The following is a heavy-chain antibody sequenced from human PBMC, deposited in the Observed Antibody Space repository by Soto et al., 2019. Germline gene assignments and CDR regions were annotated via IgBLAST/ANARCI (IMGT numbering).Heavy chain of an antibody. D-gene: IGHD6-13*01. CDR3: AMYTYSSSWNPFDY. J-gene: IGHJ4*02. CDR2: ISAYNGNT. CDR1: GYTFTSYG. Sequence: ASVKVSCKASGYTFTSYGISWVRQAPGQGLEWMGWISAYNGNTNYAQKLQGRVTMTTDTSTSTAYMELRSLRSDDTAVYYCAMYTYSSSWNPFDYWGQGTLVTVSS. V-gene: IGHV1-18*04.